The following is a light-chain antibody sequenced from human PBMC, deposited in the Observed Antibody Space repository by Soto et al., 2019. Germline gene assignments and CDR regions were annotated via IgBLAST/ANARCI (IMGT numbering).Light chain of an antibody. CDR2: GGT. Sequence: EVVMTQSPATLSVSPGETAILSCRASQSVTTNLACYQQKPGQAPSLPIFGGTTRAAGIPARFSGSGSGTEFTLTISSLQSEDFAVYYCQQYDNWPPWTFGQGTKVEIK. CDR1: QSVTTN. CDR3: QQYDNWPPWT. J-gene: IGKJ1*01. V-gene: IGKV3-15*01.